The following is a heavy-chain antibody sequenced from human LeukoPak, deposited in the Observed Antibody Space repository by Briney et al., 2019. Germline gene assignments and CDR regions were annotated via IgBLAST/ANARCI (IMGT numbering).Heavy chain of an antibody. J-gene: IGHJ4*02. CDR2: ISSSSSYI. CDR1: GFTFSSYS. D-gene: IGHD3-3*01. Sequence: GGSLRLSCAASGFTFSSYSMNWVRQAPGKGLEWVSSISSSSSYIYYADSVKGRFTISRDNAKNSLYLQMNSLRAEDTAVYYCARDFGITIFGVVFDYWGQGTLVTVSS. V-gene: IGHV3-21*01. CDR3: ARDFGITIFGVVFDY.